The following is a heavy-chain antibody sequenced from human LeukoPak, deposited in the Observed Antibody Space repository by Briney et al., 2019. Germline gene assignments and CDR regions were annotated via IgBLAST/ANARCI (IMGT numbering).Heavy chain of an antibody. CDR2: ISWNSGSI. CDR3: AKGELLDY. CDR1: GFTFDDYA. J-gene: IGHJ4*02. V-gene: IGHV3-9*03. Sequence: TGGSLRLSCAASGFTFDDYAMHWVRQAPGKGLEWVSGISWNSGSIGYADSVKGRFTISRDNAKNSLYLQMNSLRAEDMALYYCAKGELLDYWGQGTLVTVSS. D-gene: IGHD1-26*01.